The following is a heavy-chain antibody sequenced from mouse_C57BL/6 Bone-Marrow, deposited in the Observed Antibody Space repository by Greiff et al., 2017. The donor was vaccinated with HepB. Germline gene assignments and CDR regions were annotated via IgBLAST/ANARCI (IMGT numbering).Heavy chain of an antibody. V-gene: IGHV1-54*01. CDR2: INTGSGGT. J-gene: IGHJ1*03. D-gene: IGHD4-1*02. CDR3: ARRQLGRYFDV. Sequence: QVHVKQSGAELVRPGTSVKVSCKASGYAFTNYLIEWVKQRPGQGLAWIGVINTGSGGTNYNEKFKGKAKLTADKSSSTAYMQLSSLTSEDSAVYFCARRQLGRYFDVWGTGTTVTVSS. CDR1: GYAFTNYL.